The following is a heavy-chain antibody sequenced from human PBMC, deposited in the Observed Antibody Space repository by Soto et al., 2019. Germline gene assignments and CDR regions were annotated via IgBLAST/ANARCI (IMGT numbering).Heavy chain of an antibody. CDR3: GSVRRGSCSYYSKDV. CDR2: INPYSGDT. V-gene: IGHV1-2*02. CDR1: GYKFTTQY. Sequence: VKISSADSGYKFTTQYVDWVRQAPGQGLEWMGWINPYSGDTNYAQKFQGRVTMTRDTSINTGYMEVKRLTYDETAVYFCGSVRRGSCSYYSKDVRGQVTTFTASS. J-gene: IGHJ6*01. D-gene: IGHD3-10*01.